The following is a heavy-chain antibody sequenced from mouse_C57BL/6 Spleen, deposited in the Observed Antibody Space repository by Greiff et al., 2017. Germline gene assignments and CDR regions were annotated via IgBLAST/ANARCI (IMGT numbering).Heavy chain of an antibody. CDR2: IYPGSGST. J-gene: IGHJ2*01. D-gene: IGHD2-1*01. Sequence: VKLQQPGAELVKPGASVKMSCKASGYTFTSYCITWVKQRPGQGLEWIGDIYPGSGSTNYNEKFKSKATLTVDTSSSTAYMQLSSLTSEGAAVYYCARSPHYGNSDYWGQGTTLTVSS. V-gene: IGHV1-55*01. CDR3: ARSPHYGNSDY. CDR1: GYTFTSYC.